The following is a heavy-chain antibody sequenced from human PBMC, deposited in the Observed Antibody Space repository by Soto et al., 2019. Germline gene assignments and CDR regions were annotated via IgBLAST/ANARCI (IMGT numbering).Heavy chain of an antibody. D-gene: IGHD6-6*01. CDR3: ARDRREGEYGEYYYYYYGMDV. Sequence: SETLSLTCTVSGGSISSYYWSWIRQPPGKGLEWIGYIYYSGSTNYNPSLKSRVTISVDTSKNQSSLKLSSVTAADTAVYYCARDRREGEYGEYYYYYYGMDVWGQGTTVTVSS. CDR1: GGSISSYY. V-gene: IGHV4-59*01. J-gene: IGHJ6*02. CDR2: IYYSGST.